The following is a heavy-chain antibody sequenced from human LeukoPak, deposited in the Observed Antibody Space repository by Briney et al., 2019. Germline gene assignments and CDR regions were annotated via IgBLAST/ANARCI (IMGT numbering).Heavy chain of an antibody. Sequence: GSSLRLSCAASGFTFSSYWMHWVRQAPGKGLVWVSLIKGDGSGTGYADSVKGRFTISRDNAKNMLYLQMNSLRAEDTAVYYCARDKGYNIDYWGQGTLVTVSS. V-gene: IGHV3-74*01. CDR2: IKGDGSGT. J-gene: IGHJ4*02. CDR3: ARDKGYNIDY. D-gene: IGHD1-14*01. CDR1: GFTFSSYW.